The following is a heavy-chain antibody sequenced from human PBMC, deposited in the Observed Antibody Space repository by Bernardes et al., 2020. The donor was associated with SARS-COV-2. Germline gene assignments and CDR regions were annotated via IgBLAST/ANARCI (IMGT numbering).Heavy chain of an antibody. CDR3: ALPPSNYDRYGMDV. CDR2: INPNSGGT. CDR1: GYTFTGYY. Sequence: SLKVACKASGYTFTGYYIHWVRQTPGQGLEWMGWINPNSGGTIYAQKFQGRVTMTRDTSISTAYMELSRLRSDDTAMYYCALPPSNYDRYGMDVWGQGTTVTVSS. V-gene: IGHV1-2*02. J-gene: IGHJ6*02. D-gene: IGHD3-22*01.